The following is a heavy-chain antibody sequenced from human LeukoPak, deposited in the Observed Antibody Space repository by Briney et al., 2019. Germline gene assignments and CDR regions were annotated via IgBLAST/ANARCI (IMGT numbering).Heavy chain of an antibody. J-gene: IGHJ4*02. CDR2: ISGSGGST. CDR3: AKDASVAGTTTDFDY. Sequence: GGSLRLSCAASGFTFSSCAMSWVRQAPGKGLEWVSAISGSGGSTYYADSVKGRFTISRDNSKNTLYLQMNSLRAEGTAVYYCAKDASVAGTTTDFDYWGQGTLVTVSS. CDR1: GFTFSSCA. D-gene: IGHD6-19*01. V-gene: IGHV3-23*01.